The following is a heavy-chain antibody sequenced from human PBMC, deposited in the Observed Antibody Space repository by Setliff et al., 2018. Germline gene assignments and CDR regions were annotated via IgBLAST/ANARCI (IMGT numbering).Heavy chain of an antibody. J-gene: IGHJ5*02. Sequence: SLRLSCAASGSTLNNYAMSWVRQAPGKGLEWVSAIDESGGGTYYADSVKGRFTISRDNSKNTLYLQMNSLRAEDTAVYYCAKREIIAVTRWFDPWGQGTLVTVSS. CDR3: AKREIIAVTRWFDP. V-gene: IGHV3-23*01. CDR2: IDESGGGT. CDR1: GSTLNNYA. D-gene: IGHD2-15*01.